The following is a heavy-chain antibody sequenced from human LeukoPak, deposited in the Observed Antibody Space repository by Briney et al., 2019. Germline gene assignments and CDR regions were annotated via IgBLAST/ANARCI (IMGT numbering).Heavy chain of an antibody. J-gene: IGHJ6*03. CDR2: ISGSGGST. CDR1: GFTFSSYA. D-gene: IGHD1-26*01. V-gene: IGHV3-23*01. Sequence: GGSLRLSCAASGFTFSSYAMSWVRQAPGKGLEWVSAISGSGGSTYYADSVKGRFTTSRDNSKNTLYLQMNSLRAEDTAVYYCAKPAHYSGSYWGNYYYYYYMDVWGKGTTVTVSS. CDR3: AKPAHYSGSYWGNYYYYYYMDV.